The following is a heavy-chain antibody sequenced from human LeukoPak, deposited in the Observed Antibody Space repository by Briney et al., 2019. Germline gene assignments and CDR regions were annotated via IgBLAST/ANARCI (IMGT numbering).Heavy chain of an antibody. V-gene: IGHV4-34*01. J-gene: IGHJ4*02. Sequence: SETPSLTCTVSGGSISSYYWSWIRQPPGKGLEWIGEINHGGSTNYNPSLKSRVTISEDTSKNHFSLKLRSVTAADTAVYYCARGGTAYYYGEGSYLAYWGQGTLVTVSS. D-gene: IGHD3-10*01. CDR3: ARGGTAYYYGEGSYLAY. CDR1: GGSISSYY. CDR2: INHGGST.